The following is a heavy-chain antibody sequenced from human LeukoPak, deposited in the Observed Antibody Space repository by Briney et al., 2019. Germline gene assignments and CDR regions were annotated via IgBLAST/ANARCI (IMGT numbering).Heavy chain of an antibody. Sequence: SETLSLICTVSGGSISSYYWSWIRQPPGKGLEWIGYIYYSGSTNYNPSLKSRVTISVDTSKNQFSLKLSPVTAADTAVYYCARHATVEQQPRYWFDPWGQGTLVTVSS. J-gene: IGHJ5*02. CDR1: GGSISSYY. CDR2: IYYSGST. D-gene: IGHD6-13*01. CDR3: ARHATVEQQPRYWFDP. V-gene: IGHV4-59*08.